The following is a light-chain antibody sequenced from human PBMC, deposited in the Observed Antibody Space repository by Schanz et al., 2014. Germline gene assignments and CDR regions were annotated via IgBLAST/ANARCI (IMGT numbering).Light chain of an antibody. CDR2: STN. V-gene: IGLV8-61*01. CDR1: SGSVSTSHA. J-gene: IGLJ3*02. CDR3: VLYMMGSGMSM. Sequence: QAVVTQEPSFSVSPGGTVTLTCGLSSGSVSTSHAPSWYQQTPGQAPRTLIYSTNTRSSGVPDRFSGSILGSKAALTITGAQADDESDYYCVLYMMGSGMSMFGGGTKVTVL.